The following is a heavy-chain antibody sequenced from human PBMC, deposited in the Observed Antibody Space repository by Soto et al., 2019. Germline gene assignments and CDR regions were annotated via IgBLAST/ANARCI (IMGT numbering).Heavy chain of an antibody. CDR1: GYIFSNYW. D-gene: IGHD3-22*01. V-gene: IGHV5-51*01. Sequence: GESLKISCKGSGYIFSNYWIGWVRQMPGKGLEWMGIIYPGDSDTNYSPSFQGQVTISADRSLNTAYLHWNTLKASDTAMYYCARLLNYYDSSGYFPYYFDYWGQGTLVTVSS. CDR3: ARLLNYYDSSGYFPYYFDY. J-gene: IGHJ4*02. CDR2: IYPGDSDT.